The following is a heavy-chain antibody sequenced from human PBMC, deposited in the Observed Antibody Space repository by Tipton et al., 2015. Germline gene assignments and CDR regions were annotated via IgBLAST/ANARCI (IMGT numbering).Heavy chain of an antibody. CDR3: ARFRYYGSGTERGYFHGLDV. D-gene: IGHD3-10*01. CDR1: GGSVSSHNYY. CDR2: ISYSGST. V-gene: IGHV4-61*01. J-gene: IGHJ6*02. Sequence: TLSLTCTVSGGSVSSHNYYWSWIRQPPGTGLEWIGYISYSGSTNYNPSLKSRVTISVDTSKSQFFLKLNSVTAADTAVYYCARFRYYGSGTERGYFHGLDVWGQGTTVTVS.